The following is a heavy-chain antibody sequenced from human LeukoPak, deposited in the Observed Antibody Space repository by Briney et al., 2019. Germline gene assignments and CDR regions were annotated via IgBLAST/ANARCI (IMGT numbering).Heavy chain of an antibody. D-gene: IGHD3-22*01. Sequence: SETLSLTCAVYGGSFSGYYWTWIRQPPGKGLEWRGEINHSGSTNYNPSLKSRVTISVDTSKNQFSLKVSSASAADTAVYYCARAPVSYYYDILDYWGQGILVTVSS. CDR1: GGSFSGYY. CDR2: INHSGST. V-gene: IGHV4-34*01. CDR3: ARAPVSYYYDILDY. J-gene: IGHJ4*02.